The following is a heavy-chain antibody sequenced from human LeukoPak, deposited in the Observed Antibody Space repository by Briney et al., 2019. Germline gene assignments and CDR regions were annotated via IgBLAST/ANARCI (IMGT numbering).Heavy chain of an antibody. Sequence: GGSLRLSCAASRFIFRNYAMSWVRQAPGRGLEWLSIISGTADSKYYADSEKGRFTISRDNPRSTLYLEMNILRAEDTAVYYCAKADATIGGAFDTWGQGTMVIVSS. D-gene: IGHD3-16*01. J-gene: IGHJ3*02. CDR1: RFIFRNYA. CDR3: AKADATIGGAFDT. CDR2: ISGTADSK. V-gene: IGHV3-23*01.